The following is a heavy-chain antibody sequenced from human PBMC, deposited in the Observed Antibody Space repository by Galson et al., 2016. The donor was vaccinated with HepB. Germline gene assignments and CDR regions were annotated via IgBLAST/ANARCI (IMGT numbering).Heavy chain of an antibody. D-gene: IGHD6-19*01. V-gene: IGHV3-21*01. CDR3: AREGAEMAVAGTAFDY. CDR1: GFIFSTYS. CDR2: ISSGSAYR. Sequence: SLRLSCAASGFIFSTYSMNWVRQAPGKGLEWVSSISSGSAYRYYADSVKGRFTISRDNAKKSLYLQMHSLRAEDTAVYFCAREGAEMAVAGTAFDYWGQGTLVTVSS. J-gene: IGHJ4*02.